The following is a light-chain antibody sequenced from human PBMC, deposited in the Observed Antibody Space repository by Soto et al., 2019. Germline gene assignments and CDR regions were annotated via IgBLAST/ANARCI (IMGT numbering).Light chain of an antibody. Sequence: DIQMTQSPSPLSASVEDRVTITCRANQSITSFLNWYQQKPGKAPKLLIYAASNLQRGVPSRFSGSGSGTDFTLTISSLQPEDFATYYCQQSFTTPLTFGGGTKVEIK. V-gene: IGKV1-39*01. CDR3: QQSFTTPLT. CDR1: QSITSF. CDR2: AAS. J-gene: IGKJ4*01.